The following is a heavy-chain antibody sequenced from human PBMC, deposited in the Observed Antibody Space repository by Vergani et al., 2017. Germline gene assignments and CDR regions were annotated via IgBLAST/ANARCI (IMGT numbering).Heavy chain of an antibody. CDR3: ARDRRLLVVPAAMSPDYYYYGMDV. Sequence: QVQLQESGPGLVKPSETLSLTCTVSGGSVSSGSYYWSWIRQPPGKGLEWIGYIYYSGSTNYNPSLKSRVTISVDTSKNQFSLKLSSWTAADTAVYYCARDRRLLVVPAAMSPDYYYYGMDVWGQGTTVTVSS. J-gene: IGHJ6*02. CDR2: IYYSGST. D-gene: IGHD2-2*01. V-gene: IGHV4-61*01. CDR1: GGSVSSGSYY.